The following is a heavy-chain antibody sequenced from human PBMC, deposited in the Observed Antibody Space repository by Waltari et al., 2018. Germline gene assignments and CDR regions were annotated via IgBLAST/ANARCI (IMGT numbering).Heavy chain of an antibody. V-gene: IGHV3-7*01. J-gene: IGHJ4*02. Sequence: EVQLVESGGGLVQPGGSLRLSCAASGFTFSSYWMSWVRQAPGKGLEWVANIKQDGSEKYYVDSGKGRFTISRDNAKNSLYLQMNSLRAEDTAVYYCARVYCSSTSCYRLWGYYFDYWGQGTLVTVSS. CDR2: IKQDGSEK. CDR1: GFTFSSYW. D-gene: IGHD2-2*01. CDR3: ARVYCSSTSCYRLWGYYFDY.